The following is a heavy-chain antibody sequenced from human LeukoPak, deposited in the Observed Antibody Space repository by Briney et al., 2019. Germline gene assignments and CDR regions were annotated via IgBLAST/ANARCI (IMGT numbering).Heavy chain of an antibody. CDR2: ISWNSGSI. CDR1: GFTFDDYA. V-gene: IGHV3-9*01. Sequence: GGSLRLSCAASGFTFDDYAMHWVRHAPGKGLEWVSGISWNSGSIGYADSVKGRFTISRDNAKNSLYLQMNSLRAEDTALYYCAKGDSSSWYVGHFQHWGQGTLVTVSS. CDR3: AKGDSSSWYVGHFQH. D-gene: IGHD6-13*01. J-gene: IGHJ1*01.